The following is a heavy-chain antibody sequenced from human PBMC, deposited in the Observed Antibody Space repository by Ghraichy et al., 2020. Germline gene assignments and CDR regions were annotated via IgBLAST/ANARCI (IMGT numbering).Heavy chain of an antibody. Sequence: GGSLRLSCAASGFTFSSYWMSWVRQAPGKGLEWVANITQDGSEKYYVDSVKGRFTISRDNAKNSLYLQMNSLRAEDTAVYYCARGGILGGHDWGVYFDYWAQGTLVTVAS. D-gene: IGHD5-12*01. CDR3: ARGGILGGHDWGVYFDY. V-gene: IGHV3-7*01. CDR2: ITQDGSEK. J-gene: IGHJ4*02. CDR1: GFTFSSYW.